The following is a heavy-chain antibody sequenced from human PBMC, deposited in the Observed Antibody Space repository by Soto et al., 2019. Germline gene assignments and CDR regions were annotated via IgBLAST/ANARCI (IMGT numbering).Heavy chain of an antibody. CDR1: GASISRTGFH. CDR2: IYEGGTT. J-gene: IGHJ4*02. Sequence: QLQLQESGPGLVKPSETLSLTCAVSGASISRTGFHWGWIRQPPGQGLEWIGSIYEGGTTFYNSSLKSRVTKSADTSKTHFSLKLNSVTAADTAVYFCARRGSGHTFDYWGQGTLVTVSS. D-gene: IGHD3-10*01. CDR3: ARRGSGHTFDY. V-gene: IGHV4-39*01.